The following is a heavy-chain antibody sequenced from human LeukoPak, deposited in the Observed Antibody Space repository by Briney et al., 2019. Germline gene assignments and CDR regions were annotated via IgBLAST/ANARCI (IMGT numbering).Heavy chain of an antibody. CDR3: TRDIPESSAWYF. CDR2: FSAYTGEA. CDR1: VFSFYTFG. Sequence: ASVTVSFTVSVFSFYTFGITWLRQAPGHGLGWMGFFSAYTGEANYAPSLQDRVSMTRDTSTNTAFLHLRSLRSADTAVYYCTRDIPESSAWYFWGQGTLITVSS. V-gene: IGHV1-18*01. J-gene: IGHJ4*02. D-gene: IGHD3-22*01.